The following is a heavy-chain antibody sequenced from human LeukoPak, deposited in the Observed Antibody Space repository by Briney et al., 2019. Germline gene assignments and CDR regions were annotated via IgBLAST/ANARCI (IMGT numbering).Heavy chain of an antibody. V-gene: IGHV1-2*02. CDR3: ARERYSSSHFGY. Sequence: ASVKVSCKASGYTFTGYYMHWVRQAPGQGLEWMGWINPNSGVTNYPQKFQGRVTMTRDTSISTAYMELSRLRSDDTAVYYCARERYSSSHFGYWGQGTLVTVSS. D-gene: IGHD6-13*01. CDR1: GYTFTGYY. J-gene: IGHJ4*02. CDR2: INPNSGVT.